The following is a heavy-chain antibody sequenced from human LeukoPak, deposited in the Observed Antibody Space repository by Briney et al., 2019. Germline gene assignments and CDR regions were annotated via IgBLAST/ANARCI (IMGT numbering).Heavy chain of an antibody. CDR3: ARELYYDFWSGYYGSYFDY. Sequence: SETLSLTCTVSGGSISSSSYYWGWIRQPPGKGLEWVGRIYTSGSTNYNPSLKSRVTMSVDTSKNQFSLKLSSVTAADTAVYYCARELYYDFWSGYYGSYFDYWGQGTLVTVSS. CDR1: GGSISSSSYY. D-gene: IGHD3-3*01. CDR2: IYTSGST. J-gene: IGHJ4*02. V-gene: IGHV4-39*07.